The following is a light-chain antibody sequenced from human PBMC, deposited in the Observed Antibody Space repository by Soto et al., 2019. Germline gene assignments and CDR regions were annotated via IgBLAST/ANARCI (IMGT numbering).Light chain of an antibody. CDR1: QSISSW. J-gene: IGKJ4*01. CDR3: PPYGSSPGT. V-gene: IGKV1-5*03. Sequence: DIQMTQYPSTLSASVGDRVTITCRASQSISSWLAWYQQKPGKAPKLLIYKASSLESGVPSRFSGSGSGTDFTLTISRLEPEDFAVYYCPPYGSSPGTSGGATKVDLK. CDR2: KAS.